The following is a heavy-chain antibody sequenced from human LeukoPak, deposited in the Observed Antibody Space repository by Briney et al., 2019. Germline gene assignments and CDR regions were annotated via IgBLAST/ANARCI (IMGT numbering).Heavy chain of an antibody. CDR2: ISGSGGST. V-gene: IGHV3-23*01. Sequence: PGGSLRLSCAASGFTFSSYAISWVRQAPGKGLEWVSAISGSGGSTYYADSVKGRFTISRDNSKNTLYLQMNSLRAEDTAVYYCAKDPNYGSGSYYFWYYYYGMDVWGQGNTVTVSS. CDR1: GFTFSSYA. D-gene: IGHD3-10*01. J-gene: IGHJ6*02. CDR3: AKDPNYGSGSYYFWYYYYGMDV.